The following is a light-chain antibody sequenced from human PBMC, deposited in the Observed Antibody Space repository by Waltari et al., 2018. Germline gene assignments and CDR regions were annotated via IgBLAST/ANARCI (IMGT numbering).Light chain of an antibody. CDR1: SLRSYY. CDR3: NSRDSSGNHAL. J-gene: IGLJ2*01. Sequence: SSELTQDPTVSVALGQTVRITCQGDSLRSYYTSWYQQKPGQAPVLVIYGKNNRPSGIPDRFSGSESGNTASLTITGAQAEDEADYYCNSRDSSGNHALFGGGTKLTVL. CDR2: GKN. V-gene: IGLV3-19*01.